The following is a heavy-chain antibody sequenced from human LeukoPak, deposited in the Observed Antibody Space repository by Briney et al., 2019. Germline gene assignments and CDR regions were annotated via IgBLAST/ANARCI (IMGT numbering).Heavy chain of an antibody. Sequence: GGSLRLSCAASGFTFSSYAMSWVRQAPGKGLEWVSAISGSGGSTYYADSVRGRFTISRDNSKNTLYLQMNSLRAEDTAVYYCARNLRYFDWLLDYWGQGTLVTVSS. V-gene: IGHV3-23*01. J-gene: IGHJ4*02. CDR1: GFTFSSYA. D-gene: IGHD3-9*01. CDR3: ARNLRYFDWLLDY. CDR2: ISGSGGST.